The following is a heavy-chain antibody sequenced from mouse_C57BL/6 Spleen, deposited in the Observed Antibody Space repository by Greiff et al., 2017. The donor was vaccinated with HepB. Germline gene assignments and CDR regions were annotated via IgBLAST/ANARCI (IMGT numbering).Heavy chain of an antibody. CDR1: GYTFTDYY. D-gene: IGHD1-1*01. Sequence: VQLQQSGPELVKPGASVKISCKASGYTFTDYYMNWVKQSHGKSLEWIGDINPNNGGTSYNQKFKGKATLTVDKSSSTAYMELRSLTSEDSAVYYCARSSSYYYAMDYWGQGTSVTVSS. V-gene: IGHV1-26*01. J-gene: IGHJ4*01. CDR2: INPNNGGT. CDR3: ARSSSYYYAMDY.